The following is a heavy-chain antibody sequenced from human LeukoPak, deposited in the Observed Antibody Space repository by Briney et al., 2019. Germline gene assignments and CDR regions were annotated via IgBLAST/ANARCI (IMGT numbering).Heavy chain of an antibody. D-gene: IGHD4-11*01. J-gene: IGHJ3*02. V-gene: IGHV4-34*01. Sequence: SEALSLTCAVYGGSFSGYYWSWIRQPPGKGLEWIGEINHSGSTNYNPSLKSRVTISVDTSKNQFSLKLSSVTAADTAVYYCARVTSGPNDAFDIWGQGTMVTVSS. CDR2: INHSGST. CDR1: GGSFSGYY. CDR3: ARVTSGPNDAFDI.